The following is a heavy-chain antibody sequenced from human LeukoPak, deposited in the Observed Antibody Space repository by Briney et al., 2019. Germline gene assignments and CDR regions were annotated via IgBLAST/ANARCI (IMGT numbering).Heavy chain of an antibody. J-gene: IGHJ6*03. CDR1: GFTFSSYA. CDR3: AKAGGAYYYYYMDV. Sequence: GGSLRLSCAASGFTFSSYAMSWVRQAPGKGLEWVSAISGSGGSTYYADSVKGRFTISRDNSKNTLYLQMNSLRAEDTAVYYCAKAGGAYYYYYMDVWGKGTTVTVSS. V-gene: IGHV3-23*01. CDR2: ISGSGGST. D-gene: IGHD2-8*02.